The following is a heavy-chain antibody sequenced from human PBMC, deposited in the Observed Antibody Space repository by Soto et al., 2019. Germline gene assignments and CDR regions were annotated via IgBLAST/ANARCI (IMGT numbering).Heavy chain of an antibody. CDR2: ISGGGGST. J-gene: IGHJ4*02. V-gene: IGHV3-23*01. CDR1: GFTFRSYA. Sequence: EVQLLESGGGLVQPGGSLRLSCVASGFTFRSYAMTWVRQAPGKGLEWVSGISGGGGSTYYTDSVKGRFTSSRDNSKDTVYLQINSLIGEDTAVYYCARVLSSWPNFDYWGQGTLVTVSA. D-gene: IGHD6-13*01. CDR3: ARVLSSWPNFDY.